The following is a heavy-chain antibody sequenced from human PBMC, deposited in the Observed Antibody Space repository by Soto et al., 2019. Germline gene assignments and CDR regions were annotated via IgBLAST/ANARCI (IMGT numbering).Heavy chain of an antibody. J-gene: IGHJ6*02. CDR2: IIPIFGTP. Sequence: QVQLVQSGAEVKKPGSSLKVSCKASGGTFTNYAFSWVRQAPGQGPECMGGIIPIFGTPDYAQKFQGRVIITADESTRTVSMELNSLRSDDTAVYYCARERSVGYCITTTCPKPFYYYAMDVWGQGTTVTVSS. CDR1: GGTFTNYA. D-gene: IGHD2-2*01. CDR3: ARERSVGYCITTTCPKPFYYYAMDV. V-gene: IGHV1-69*12.